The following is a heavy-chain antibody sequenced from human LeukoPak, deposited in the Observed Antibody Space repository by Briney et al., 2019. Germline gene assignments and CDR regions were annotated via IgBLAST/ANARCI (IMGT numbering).Heavy chain of an antibody. CDR3: ARHVYSSSWYLDY. Sequence: SETLSLTCTVSGGSISSYYWSWIRQPPGKGLEWIGYIYYSGSTNYNPSLKSRVTISVDTSKNQFSLKLSPVTAADTAVYYCARHVYSSSWYLDYWGQGTLVTVSS. CDR1: GGSISSYY. V-gene: IGHV4-59*08. CDR2: IYYSGST. D-gene: IGHD6-13*01. J-gene: IGHJ4*02.